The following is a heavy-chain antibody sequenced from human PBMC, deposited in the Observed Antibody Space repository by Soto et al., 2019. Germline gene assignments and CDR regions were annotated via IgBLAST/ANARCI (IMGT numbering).Heavy chain of an antibody. Sequence: PGGSLRLSCAASGFTFSSYGMHWVRQAPGKGLEWVAVISYDGSNKYYADSVKGRFTISRDNSKNTLYLQMNSLRAEDTAVYYCAKDSSITIFGVVTDGMDVWGQGTTVTVSS. CDR3: AKDSSITIFGVVTDGMDV. CDR1: GFTFSSYG. J-gene: IGHJ6*02. V-gene: IGHV3-30*18. D-gene: IGHD3-3*01. CDR2: ISYDGSNK.